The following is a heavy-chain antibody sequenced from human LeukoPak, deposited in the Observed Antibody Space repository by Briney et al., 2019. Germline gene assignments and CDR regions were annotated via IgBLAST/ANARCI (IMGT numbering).Heavy chain of an antibody. V-gene: IGHV3-64*01. J-gene: IGHJ3*02. CDR2: ISSNGGST. CDR3: ARGRYCSGGSCYARLTTDAFDI. D-gene: IGHD2-15*01. CDR1: GFTFSSYA. Sequence: PGGSLRLSCAASGFTFSSYAMHWVRQAPGKGLEYVSAISSNGGSTYYANSVKGRFTISRDNSKNTLYFQMGSLRAEDMAVYYCARGRYCSGGSCYARLTTDAFDIWGQGTMVTVSS.